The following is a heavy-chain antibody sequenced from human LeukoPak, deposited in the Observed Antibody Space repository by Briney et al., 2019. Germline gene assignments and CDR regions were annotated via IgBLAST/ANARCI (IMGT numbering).Heavy chain of an antibody. Sequence: SETLSITCAVYGGSFSGYYWSWIRQPPGKGLECIGEINHSGSTNYNPSLKSRVTISVDTSKNQFSLMLSSVTAADTAVYYCARVVTMVRGVIRYFQHWGQGTLVTVSS. J-gene: IGHJ1*01. CDR2: INHSGST. D-gene: IGHD3-10*01. CDR1: GGSFSGYY. V-gene: IGHV4-34*01. CDR3: ARVVTMVRGVIRYFQH.